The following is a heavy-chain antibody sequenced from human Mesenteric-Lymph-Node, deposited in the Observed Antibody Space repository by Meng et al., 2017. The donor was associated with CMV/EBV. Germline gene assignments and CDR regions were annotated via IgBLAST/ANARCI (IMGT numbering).Heavy chain of an antibody. D-gene: IGHD2-21*01. CDR3: ARDQHGSFDP. Sequence: LSLTCAGSGFSFSSYWMIWVRQAPGRGLEWVSYISSSSSNIYYIDSVKGRFTISRDNTKNSLLVFLQMNSLRVEDTAVYYCARDQHGSFDPWGQGTLVTVSS. V-gene: IGHV3-48*03. CDR1: GFSFSSYW. J-gene: IGHJ5*02. CDR2: ISSSSSNI.